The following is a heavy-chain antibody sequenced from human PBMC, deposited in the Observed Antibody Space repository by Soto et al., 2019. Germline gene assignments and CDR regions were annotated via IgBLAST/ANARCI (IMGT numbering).Heavy chain of an antibody. V-gene: IGHV3-7*01. D-gene: IGHD3-3*01. J-gene: IGHJ4*02. Sequence: EVQLVESGGGLVQPGGSLRLSCAASGFTFSSYWMSWVRQAPGKGLEWVANIKQDGSEKYYVDSVKGRFTISRDNAKNALYLQMNSLRAEDTAVYYCARVERITIFGVVTRPYYFDYWGQGTLVTVSS. CDR2: IKQDGSEK. CDR3: ARVERITIFGVVTRPYYFDY. CDR1: GFTFSSYW.